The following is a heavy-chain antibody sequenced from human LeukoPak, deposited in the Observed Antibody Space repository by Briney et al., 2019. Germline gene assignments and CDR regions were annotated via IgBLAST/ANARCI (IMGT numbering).Heavy chain of an antibody. Sequence: GGSLRLSCAASGFTFSSSGMSWVRQAPGKGLEWVSGISGSGGSTYYADSVKGRFAISRDNSKNTLYPEMNSLRAEDTAVYYCAKDIGSYYDYWGQGILVTVSS. J-gene: IGHJ4*02. CDR3: AKDIGSYYDY. V-gene: IGHV3-23*01. CDR1: GFTFSSSG. CDR2: ISGSGGST. D-gene: IGHD3-10*01.